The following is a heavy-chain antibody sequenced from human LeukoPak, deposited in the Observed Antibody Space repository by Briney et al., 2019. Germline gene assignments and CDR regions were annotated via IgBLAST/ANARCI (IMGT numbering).Heavy chain of an antibody. J-gene: IGHJ6*03. Sequence: PSETLSLTCFVSGGSMTRSSDYWGWIRQPPGKGLEWIGSIYHSGSTYYNPSLKSRVTISVDTSKNQFSLKLSSVTAADTAVYYCARERAPAYNFYMDVWGKGTKVTVSS. CDR1: GGSMTRSSDY. D-gene: IGHD3/OR15-3a*01. CDR3: ARERAPAYNFYMDV. CDR2: IYHSGST. V-gene: IGHV4-39*07.